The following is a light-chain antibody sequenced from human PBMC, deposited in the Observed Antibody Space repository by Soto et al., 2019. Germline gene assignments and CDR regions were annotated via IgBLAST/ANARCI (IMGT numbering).Light chain of an antibody. Sequence: IVMTQSPDSLAVSLGERATTNASSTKLVFQGFNRKNPIPWNQENPAQPPKLLFYGASARESGGPDRFSVSGSGTDFTLTINSLQAEDVAVYYCHQYYISPHTFGGGTKLEIK. CDR2: GAS. CDR1: KLVFQGFNRKNP. CDR3: HQYYISPHT. V-gene: IGKV4-1*01. J-gene: IGKJ2*01.